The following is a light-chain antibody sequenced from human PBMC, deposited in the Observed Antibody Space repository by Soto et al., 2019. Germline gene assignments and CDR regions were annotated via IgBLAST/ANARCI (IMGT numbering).Light chain of an antibody. Sequence: QSALTQPASVSGSPGQSITISCTGTSSDVGSYNYVSWYQQYPGKAPKLMIYDVTSRPSGVSYRFSGPKSGNTASLTIAGLQPEDEAVYYCHSYTTSSTGVFGGGTKLTVL. CDR2: DVT. CDR1: SSDVGSYNY. V-gene: IGLV2-14*03. J-gene: IGLJ3*02. CDR3: HSYTTSSTGV.